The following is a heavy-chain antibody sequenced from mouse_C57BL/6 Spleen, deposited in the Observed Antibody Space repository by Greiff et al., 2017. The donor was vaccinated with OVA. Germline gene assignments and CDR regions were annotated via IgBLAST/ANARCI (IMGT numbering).Heavy chain of an antibody. V-gene: IGHV3-6*01. CDR1: GYSITSGYY. CDR3: AREDWDWFAY. D-gene: IGHD4-1*01. Sequence: EVQLQESGPGLVKPSQSLSLTCPVTGYSITSGYYWNWIRQFPGTKLEWMGYISYDGSNNYNPSLKNRTTITRDTSKNPFFLKLNSVTTEDTATYYCAREDWDWFAYWGQGTLVTVSA. J-gene: IGHJ3*01. CDR2: ISYDGSN.